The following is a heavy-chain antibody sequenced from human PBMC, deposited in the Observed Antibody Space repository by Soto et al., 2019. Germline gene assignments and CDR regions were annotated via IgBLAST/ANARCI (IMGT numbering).Heavy chain of an antibody. CDR1: GASISSYF. CDR3: ARDAGPDRWFLT. CDR2: ISTSGTT. J-gene: IGHJ5*02. Sequence: SETLSLTCTVSGASISSYFWTWIRQPAGKGLDWIGRISTSGTTNYNPSLKSRVTMSVDTSKNHFSLNLSSVPPAHSAVYPCARDAGPDRWFLTWRQESLLAISS. D-gene: IGHD2-15*01. V-gene: IGHV4-4*07.